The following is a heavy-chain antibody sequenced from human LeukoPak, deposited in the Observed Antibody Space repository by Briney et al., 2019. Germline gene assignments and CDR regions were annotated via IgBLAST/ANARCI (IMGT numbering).Heavy chain of an antibody. CDR2: ISGSGGST. J-gene: IGHJ4*02. V-gene: IGHV3-23*01. Sequence: GGSLRLSCAASGFTFSSYAMSWVRQAPGKGLEWVSAISGSGGSTYYADSVKGRFTISRDNSKNTLYLQMNRLRAEDTAVYYCAKGSFVVVPAATLDYWGQGTLVTVSS. CDR1: GFTFSSYA. CDR3: AKGSFVVVPAATLDY. D-gene: IGHD2-2*01.